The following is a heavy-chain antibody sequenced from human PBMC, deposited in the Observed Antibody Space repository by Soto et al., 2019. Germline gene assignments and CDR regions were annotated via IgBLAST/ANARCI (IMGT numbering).Heavy chain of an antibody. CDR3: AREVPGDYFDN. D-gene: IGHD3-10*01. CDR2: IYYSGSP. V-gene: IGHV4-30-4*01. Sequence: QVQLQESGSGLVKPSQTLSLTCSVSGGSISSGDHYWSWIRQSPGKGLEWIGYIYYSGSPYYNPSLKSRLTISVDTSKNHFSLKLSSVTAADTAVYYCAREVPGDYFDNWGQGTLVTVSS. CDR1: GGSISSGDHY. J-gene: IGHJ4*02.